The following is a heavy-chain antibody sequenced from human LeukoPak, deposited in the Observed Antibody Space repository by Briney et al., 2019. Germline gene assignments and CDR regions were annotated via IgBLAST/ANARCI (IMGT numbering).Heavy chain of an antibody. CDR3: ARNQLNLDYCSGGSCYLFDF. CDR2: INPNTGGT. CDR1: GYTFTTYY. Sequence: ASVKVSFKASGYTFTTYYIHWVRQAPGQGLEWMGIINPNTGGTIYAREFQGRVTMTRDTSTSTVYMELSSLRSEDTAVYYCARNQLNLDYCSGGSCYLFDFRGQGTLVTVSS. V-gene: IGHV1-46*01. J-gene: IGHJ4*02. D-gene: IGHD2-15*01.